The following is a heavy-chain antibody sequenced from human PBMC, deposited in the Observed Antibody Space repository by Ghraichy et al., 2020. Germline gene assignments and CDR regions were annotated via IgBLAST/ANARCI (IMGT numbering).Heavy chain of an antibody. CDR3: ARLSFMDV. J-gene: IGHJ6*02. CDR2: IYYSGST. D-gene: IGHD5/OR15-5a*01. V-gene: IGHV4-59*01. CDR1: GGSISSYY. Sequence: GSLRLSCTVSGGSISSYYWSWIRQPPGKGLEWIGYIYYSGSTNYNPSLKSRVTISVDTSKNQFSLKLSSVTAADTAVYYCARLSFMDVWGQGTTVTVSS.